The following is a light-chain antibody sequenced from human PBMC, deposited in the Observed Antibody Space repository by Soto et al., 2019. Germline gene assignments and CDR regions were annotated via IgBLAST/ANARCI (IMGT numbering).Light chain of an antibody. J-gene: IGKJ4*01. Sequence: EVVLTQSPDTLSLSPGERATLSCRASQIVRKNYLAWYQQKPGQPPRLLIHDASLRATDIPDRFSGSGSGTDFTLTISRLEPDDFAVYYCQQTSTSPLTFGGGTKVEV. CDR3: QQTSTSPLT. CDR1: QIVRKNY. V-gene: IGKV3-20*01. CDR2: DAS.